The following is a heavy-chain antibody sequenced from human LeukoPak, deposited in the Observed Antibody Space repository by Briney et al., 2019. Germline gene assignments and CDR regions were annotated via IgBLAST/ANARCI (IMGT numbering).Heavy chain of an antibody. CDR2: ITGSSTYI. Sequence: GGSLRLSCAASGFTFSSYNMNWVCQAPGRGLEWVSSITGSSTYIYYADSVKGRFTISRDSAKNSLYLQMDSLSAEDTAVYYCARGGGGTYPLAYWGQGTLVTVSS. CDR1: GFTFSSYN. J-gene: IGHJ4*02. V-gene: IGHV3-21*01. D-gene: IGHD3-16*01. CDR3: ARGGGGTYPLAY.